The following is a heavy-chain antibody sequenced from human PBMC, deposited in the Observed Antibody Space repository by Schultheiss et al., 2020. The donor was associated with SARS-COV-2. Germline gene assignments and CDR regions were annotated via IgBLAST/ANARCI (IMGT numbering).Heavy chain of an antibody. CDR3: TTNSGRHPDY. CDR1: GFTFSSYD. V-gene: IGHV3-33*08. D-gene: IGHD1-26*01. J-gene: IGHJ4*02. CDR2: IWYDGSNK. Sequence: GGSLKLSCAASGFTFSSYDMHWVRQAPGKGLEWVAVIWYDGSNKYYADSVKGRFTISRDNSKNTLYLQMNSLRAEDTAVYYCTTNSGRHPDYWGQGTLVTVSS.